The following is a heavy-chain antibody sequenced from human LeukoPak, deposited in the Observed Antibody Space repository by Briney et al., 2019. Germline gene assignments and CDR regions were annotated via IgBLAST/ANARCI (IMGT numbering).Heavy chain of an antibody. CDR1: GFSFSTYW. CDR2: IKEDGSEK. J-gene: IGHJ4*02. CDR3: ARARYFDY. Sequence: GGSLRLSCAASGFSFSTYWMSWVRQAPGKGLEWVANIKEDGSEKYYVDSVKGRFTISRDNAKSSLYLQMNSLRAEDTAVYYCARARYFDYWGKGTLVTVSS. V-gene: IGHV3-7*01.